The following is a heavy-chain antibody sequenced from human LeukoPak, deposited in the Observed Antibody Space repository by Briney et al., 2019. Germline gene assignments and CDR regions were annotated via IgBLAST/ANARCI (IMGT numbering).Heavy chain of an antibody. V-gene: IGHV4-38-2*02. J-gene: IGHJ5*02. CDR3: ASNSGSYYDWFDP. CDR1: GGSISSGYY. CDR2: IYHSGST. Sequence: SATLSLTCTVSGGSISSGYYWGWIRQPPGKGLEWIGSIYHSGSTYYNPSLKSRVTISVDTSKNQFSLKLSSVTAADTAVYYCASNSGSYYDWFDPWGQGTLVTVSS. D-gene: IGHD1-26*01.